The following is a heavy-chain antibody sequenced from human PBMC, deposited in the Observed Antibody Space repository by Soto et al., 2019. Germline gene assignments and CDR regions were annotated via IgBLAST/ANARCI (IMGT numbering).Heavy chain of an antibody. D-gene: IGHD3-10*01. V-gene: IGHV4-59*01. CDR2: ISSTGTI. Sequence: QLQLQESGPGLVKPSETLSLTCSVSGGSIRDYFWTWIRQPPGKGLEWIGYISSTGTINYNSSLKSRVPISLDPSRNLFSMKLSSVTPADTAVYFCARDRKLVIPGNYYYYGMDVWGQGTTVTVSS. CDR3: ARDRKLVIPGNYYYYGMDV. J-gene: IGHJ6*02. CDR1: GGSIRDYF.